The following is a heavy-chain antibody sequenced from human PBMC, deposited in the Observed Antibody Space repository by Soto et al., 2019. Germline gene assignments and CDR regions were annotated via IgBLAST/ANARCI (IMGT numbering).Heavy chain of an antibody. CDR1: GFSLSTSGMC. J-gene: IGHJ6*04. V-gene: IGHV2-70*11. Sequence: SGPTLVKPTQTLTLTCTFSGFSLSTSGMCVSWIRQPPGKALEWLARIDWDDDKYYSTSLKTRLTISKDTSKNQVVLTMTNIDSVDTAPHYCARALISIVRGVMLRYGLEVWGTATTVSVSS. CDR2: IDWDDDK. D-gene: IGHD3-10*01. CDR3: ARALISIVRGVMLRYGLEV.